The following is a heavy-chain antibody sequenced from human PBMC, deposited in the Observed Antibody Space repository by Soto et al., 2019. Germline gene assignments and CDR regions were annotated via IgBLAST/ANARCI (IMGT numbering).Heavy chain of an antibody. CDR2: ISGSGDST. CDR1: GFTFSNYA. Sequence: EVQLLESGGGLVQPGGSLRLSCAASGFTFSNYAMNWVRQAPGKGLEWVSAISGSGDSTYYADSVKGRFTISRDSSKNTLYRQMTSLRAKEMAVSYCVKGGFRLDWGQGTLVTVS. J-gene: IGHJ4*02. CDR3: VKGGFRLD. V-gene: IGHV3-23*01.